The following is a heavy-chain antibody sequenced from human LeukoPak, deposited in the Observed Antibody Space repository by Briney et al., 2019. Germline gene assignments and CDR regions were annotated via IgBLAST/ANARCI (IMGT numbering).Heavy chain of an antibody. D-gene: IGHD3-3*01. Sequence: SETLSLTCTVSGGSISNYYWTWIRQPAGKGLEWIGCIYASGSTSYNPSLKSRVTMSVDTSKNQFSLKLSSVTAADTAVYYCARGGYDFWTEAGRKNYYYMDVWGKGTMVTVSS. CDR2: IYASGST. J-gene: IGHJ6*03. CDR1: GGSISNYY. V-gene: IGHV4-4*07. CDR3: ARGGYDFWTEAGRKNYYYMDV.